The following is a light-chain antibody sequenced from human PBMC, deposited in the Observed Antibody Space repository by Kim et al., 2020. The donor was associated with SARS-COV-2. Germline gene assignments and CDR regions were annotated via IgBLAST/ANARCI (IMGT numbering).Light chain of an antibody. J-gene: IGLJ3*02. CDR3: QSYDSSNQGV. CDR2: EDN. CDR1: SGSIASNY. V-gene: IGLV6-57*03. Sequence: KTVTISCTRSSGSIASNYVQWYQQRPGSAPTTVIYEDNQRPSGVPDRLSGSIDSSSNSASLTISGLKTEDEADYYCQSYDSSNQGVFGGGTQLTVL.